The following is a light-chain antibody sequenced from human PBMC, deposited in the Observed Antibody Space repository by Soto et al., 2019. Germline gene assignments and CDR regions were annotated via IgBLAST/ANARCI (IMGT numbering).Light chain of an antibody. CDR1: SSNIMSNT. J-gene: IGLJ1*01. CDR2: GNH. CDR3: AAWDDSLNAYV. Sequence: QAVLTQPPSASGTPGQRVTISCSGSSSNIMSNTVNWYQVLPGTAPKVLIQGNHQRPSGVPARFSGSKSGTSASLAISGLQSEDEADYYCAAWDDSLNAYVFGTGTKLTVL. V-gene: IGLV1-44*01.